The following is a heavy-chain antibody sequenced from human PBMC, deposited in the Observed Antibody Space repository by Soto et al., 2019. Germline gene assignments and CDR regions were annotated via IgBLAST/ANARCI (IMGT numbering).Heavy chain of an antibody. J-gene: IGHJ4*02. V-gene: IGHV2-5*02. D-gene: IGHD1-26*01. CDR1: GFSLSTRDVG. Sequence: QITLNESGPTLVKPTQTLTLTCTFSGFSLSTRDVGVGWIRQPTGEALEWLGVVYWDDDKTYRPSLKSRLTLTKDTSKNQVVLRMNKMDPVYTATYYCAHCRGGVASFWGQGTLVTVSS. CDR3: AHCRGGVASF. CDR2: VYWDDDK.